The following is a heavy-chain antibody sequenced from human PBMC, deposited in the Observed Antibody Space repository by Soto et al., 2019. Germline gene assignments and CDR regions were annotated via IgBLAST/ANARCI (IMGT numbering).Heavy chain of an antibody. CDR1: GFPFSSRA. D-gene: IGHD2-15*01. Sequence: EVQLLESGGGLVQPGGYLRLSCAASGFPFSSRAMSWVRQAPGKGLEWVSAISGSGTITYYAASVKGRFTISRDTSKNTLYLQMNSLRADDTAVYYCAEWPRYCSGADCRAWGQGTLVTVSS. J-gene: IGHJ5*02. CDR3: AEWPRYCSGADCRA. CDR2: ISGSGTIT. V-gene: IGHV3-23*01.